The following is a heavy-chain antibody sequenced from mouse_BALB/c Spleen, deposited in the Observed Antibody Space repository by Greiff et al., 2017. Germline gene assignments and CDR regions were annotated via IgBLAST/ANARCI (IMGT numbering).Heavy chain of an antibody. CDR1: GYTFTSYW. D-gene: IGHD2-14*01. Sequence: LQQPGSELVRPGASVKLSCKASGYTFTSYWIHWVKQRHGQGLEWIGNIYPGSGSTNYDEKFKSKGTLTVDTSSSTAYMHLSSLTSEDSAVYYCTRSYRYDEGPWFAYWGQGTLVTVSA. CDR2: IYPGSGST. V-gene: IGHV1S22*01. CDR3: TRSYRYDEGPWFAY. J-gene: IGHJ3*01.